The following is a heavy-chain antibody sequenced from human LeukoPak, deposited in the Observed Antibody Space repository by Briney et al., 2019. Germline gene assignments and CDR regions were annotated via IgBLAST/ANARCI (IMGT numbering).Heavy chain of an antibody. J-gene: IGHJ4*01. CDR1: GFIFKNYA. CDR2: ISGSDGST. V-gene: IGHV3-23*01. CDR3: TKFD. Sequence: GGSLRLSCAASGFIFKNYAMTWVRQAPGKGLEWVASISGSDGSTFYRDSVRGRFTIFRDNSENTLSLQMNNLRPEDTAVYYCTKFD.